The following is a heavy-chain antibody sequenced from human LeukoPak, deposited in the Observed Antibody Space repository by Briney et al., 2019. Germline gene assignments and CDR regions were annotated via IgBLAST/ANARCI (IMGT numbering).Heavy chain of an antibody. CDR2: INPNSGGT. CDR1: GYTFTGYY. D-gene: IGHD3-22*01. J-gene: IGHJ3*02. Sequence: ASVKVSCKASGYTFTGYYLHWVRQAPGQGLEWMGWINPNSGGTNYAQKFQGRVTMTRDTSISTAYMELSRLRSDDAAVYYCARHAYYDSSGPHTDRTFDIWGQGTIVTVSS. CDR3: ARHAYYDSSGPHTDRTFDI. V-gene: IGHV1-2*02.